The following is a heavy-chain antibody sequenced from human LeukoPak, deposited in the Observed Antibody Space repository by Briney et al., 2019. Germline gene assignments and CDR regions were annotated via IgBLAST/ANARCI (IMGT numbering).Heavy chain of an antibody. D-gene: IGHD2-8*02. CDR2: VYHNGRT. CDR1: GGSISGYY. CDR3: ARRRAESSGPSYYYFYMDV. Sequence: SETLSLTCSVSGGSISGYYWSWIRQLPGERLEWIGFVYHNGRTTYNPSLESRVTISVDTSRNQVSLNLRFVTAADTALYFCARRRAESSGPSYYYFYMDVWGKGTTVSVSS. J-gene: IGHJ6*03. V-gene: IGHV4-59*01.